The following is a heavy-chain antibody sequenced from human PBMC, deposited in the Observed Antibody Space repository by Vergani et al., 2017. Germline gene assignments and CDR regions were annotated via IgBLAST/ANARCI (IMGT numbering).Heavy chain of an antibody. CDR1: GYSIRNGYY. V-gene: IGHV4-38-2*01. J-gene: IGHJ6*04. D-gene: IGHD5-12*01. CDR3: TRQPQEGASGPPSGPT. CDR2: IYHSGST. Sequence: QVQLQESGPGLVEPSETLSLTCAVSGYSIRNGYYWGWIWQPPGKGLEWIGSIYHSGSTHYNPSLKSRVTISVDTSKNDFSLKVTSVTAADTAVYYCTRQPQEGASGPPSGPTWGKGISVIVSS.